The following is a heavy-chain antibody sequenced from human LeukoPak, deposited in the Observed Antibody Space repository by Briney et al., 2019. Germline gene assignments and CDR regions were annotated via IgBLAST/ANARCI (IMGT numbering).Heavy chain of an antibody. D-gene: IGHD2-2*01. CDR2: IDYSGRT. CDR3: ARGLSSTRRESDY. Sequence: SETLSLTCSVSGDSIRNFYWSWIRQPPGKGLERIGYIDYSGRTSYNPSLKSRVTISIDTSKNQFSLRLSSVAAADTAVYFCARGLSSTRRESDYWGQGTLVTVSS. V-gene: IGHV4-59*01. J-gene: IGHJ4*02. CDR1: GDSIRNFY.